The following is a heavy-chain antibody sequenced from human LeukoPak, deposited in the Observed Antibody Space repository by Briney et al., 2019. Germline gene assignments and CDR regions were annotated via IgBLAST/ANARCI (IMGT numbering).Heavy chain of an antibody. CDR2: IYYSGST. CDR3: ARDNCGGDCSFDY. Sequence: SETLSLTCTVSGGSISSYYWSWIRQPPGKGLEWIGYIYYSGSTNYNPSLESRVTISVDTSKNQFSLKLSSVTAADTAVYYCARDNCGGDCSFDYWGQGTLVTVSS. V-gene: IGHV4-59*01. J-gene: IGHJ4*02. D-gene: IGHD2-21*02. CDR1: GGSISSYY.